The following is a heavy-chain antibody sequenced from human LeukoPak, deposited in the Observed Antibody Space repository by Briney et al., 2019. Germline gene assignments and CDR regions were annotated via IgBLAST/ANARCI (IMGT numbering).Heavy chain of an antibody. V-gene: IGHV1-18*01. D-gene: IGHD6-13*01. CDR3: ARDREAAGQKLTDY. J-gene: IGHJ4*02. Sequence: ASVKVSCKASGYTFSSYAITWVRQAPGQGLEWMGWISVYNGNTNYAQKLQGRVTMTTDTYTSTAYMELRSLRSDDTAIYYCARDREAAGQKLTDYWGQGTLVTVSS. CDR2: ISVYNGNT. CDR1: GYTFSSYA.